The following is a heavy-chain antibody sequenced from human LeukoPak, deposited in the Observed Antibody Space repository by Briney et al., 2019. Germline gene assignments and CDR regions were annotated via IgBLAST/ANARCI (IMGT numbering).Heavy chain of an antibody. V-gene: IGHV3-74*01. D-gene: IGHD3-10*01. J-gene: IGHJ4*02. Sequence: GGSLSLSCVASGFSFSTSWMHWVRQDAGRGLVWVSRISGDGTTTTYADSVKGRFTISRDNAKNTVFLQMNSLSTEDTAVYYCARGGSPFYWGQGSLVTVSP. CDR3: ARGGSPFY. CDR1: GFSFSTSW. CDR2: ISGDGTTT.